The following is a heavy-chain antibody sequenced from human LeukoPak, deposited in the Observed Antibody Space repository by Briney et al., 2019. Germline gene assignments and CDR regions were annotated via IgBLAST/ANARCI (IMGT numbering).Heavy chain of an antibody. J-gene: IGHJ4*02. Sequence: GGSLRLSCAASGFTFSSYSMNWVRQAPGKGLEWVSSISSSSSYIYYADSVKGRFTISRNNAKNSLYLQMNSLRAEDTAVYYCARDSYTYYYDSSGYSDSDYWGQGTLVTVSS. CDR2: ISSSSSYI. D-gene: IGHD3-22*01. V-gene: IGHV3-21*01. CDR3: ARDSYTYYYDSSGYSDSDY. CDR1: GFTFSSYS.